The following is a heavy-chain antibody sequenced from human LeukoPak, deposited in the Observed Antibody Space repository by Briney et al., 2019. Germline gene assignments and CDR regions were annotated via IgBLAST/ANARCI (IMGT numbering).Heavy chain of an antibody. V-gene: IGHV1-2*04. Sequence: ASVKVSCKASGYTFTGYYMHWVRQAPGQGLEWMGWINPNSGGTNYAQKFQGWVTMTRDTSISIAYMELSRLRSDDTAVYYCARANYCSSTSCPYYYYGMDVWGQGTTVTVSS. CDR1: GYTFTGYY. D-gene: IGHD2-2*01. CDR2: INPNSGGT. J-gene: IGHJ6*02. CDR3: ARANYCSSTSCPYYYYGMDV.